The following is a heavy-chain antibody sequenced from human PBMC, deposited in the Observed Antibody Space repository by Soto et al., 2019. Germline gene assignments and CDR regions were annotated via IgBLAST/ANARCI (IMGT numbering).Heavy chain of an antibody. V-gene: IGHV4-34*01. D-gene: IGHD6-13*01. CDR3: ARVAAAGGFDY. J-gene: IGHJ4*02. CDR1: GGSFSGYY. Sequence: PSETLSLTCAVYGGSFSGYYWSWIRQPPGKGLEWIGEINHSGSTNYNPSLKSRVTISVDTSKNQFSLKLSSVTAADTAVYYCARVAAAGGFDYRAQGTLVTVSS. CDR2: INHSGST.